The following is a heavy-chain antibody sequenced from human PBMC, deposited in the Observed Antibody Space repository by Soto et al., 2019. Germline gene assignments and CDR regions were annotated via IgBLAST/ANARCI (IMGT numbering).Heavy chain of an antibody. CDR3: ARGVSAGVDY. CDR1: GYSFTSLD. CDR2: MQPSTGRT. V-gene: IGHV1-8*01. Sequence: QVQLVQSGAEVREPGASVKVSCKASGYSFTSLDINWVRQTAGQGLEWMGWMQPSTGRTGYAQKFQGRVTITRNTSINTAYMEVTTLTSDDTAFYYCARGVSAGVDYWGQGTLVTVSS. D-gene: IGHD1-26*01. J-gene: IGHJ4*02.